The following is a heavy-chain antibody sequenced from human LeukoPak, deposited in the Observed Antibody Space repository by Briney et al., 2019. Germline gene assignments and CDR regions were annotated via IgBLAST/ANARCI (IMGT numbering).Heavy chain of an antibody. Sequence: GGSLRLSCAASGFTFSSYVMSWVRQAPGKGLEWVSSISSSSSYIYYADSVKGRFTISRDNAKNSLYLQMNSLRAEDTAVYYCARDWPLVGAKSRGYFDYWGQGTLVTVSS. J-gene: IGHJ4*02. CDR1: GFTFSSYV. CDR2: ISSSSSYI. V-gene: IGHV3-21*01. CDR3: ARDWPLVGAKSRGYFDY. D-gene: IGHD1-26*01.